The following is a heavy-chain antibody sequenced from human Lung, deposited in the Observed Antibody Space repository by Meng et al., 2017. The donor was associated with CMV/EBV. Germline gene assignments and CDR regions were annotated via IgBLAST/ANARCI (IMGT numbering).Heavy chain of an antibody. CDR3: ARDLILGTAYFDY. Sequence: GESXKISXAASGFTFSTYSMNWVRQAPGKGLEWVSSINNSSSYIYYADSVKGRFTISRDNAKNSLYLQMNSLRDEDTAVYYCARDLILGTAYFDYWGQGTLVTVSS. J-gene: IGHJ4*02. CDR2: INNSSSYI. D-gene: IGHD1-26*01. V-gene: IGHV3-21*01. CDR1: GFTFSTYS.